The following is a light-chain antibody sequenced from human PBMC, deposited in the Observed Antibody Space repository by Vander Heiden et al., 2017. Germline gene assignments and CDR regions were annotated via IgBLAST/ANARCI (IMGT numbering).Light chain of an antibody. Sequence: EIVFTQSPGTLSLSPGERATLSCRASQSVSSSYLARYQQKPGQAPRLLIYGASSRSTGIPDRFSGSASGTDFTLSIRILDPEDFAVYYCQQDGSSPYTFGQGTKMEIK. J-gene: IGKJ2*01. V-gene: IGKV3-20*01. CDR3: QQDGSSPYT. CDR1: QSVSSSY. CDR2: GAS.